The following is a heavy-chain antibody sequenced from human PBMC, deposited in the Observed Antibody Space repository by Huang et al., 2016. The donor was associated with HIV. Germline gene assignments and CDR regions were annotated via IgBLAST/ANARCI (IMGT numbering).Heavy chain of an antibody. CDR2: VKDSGAT. J-gene: IGHJ6*02. Sequence: QMQLQQRGAGLLKPSETLSLTCGVSGGSFTGNYLTWIRQAPGKGLAWIGEVKDSGATNYNPSLKGRVTISLYKSNRELSLNLRSVTAADTAVYYCARQWTILEWLLGLDVWGQGTTVIVSS. V-gene: IGHV4-34*02. CDR1: GGSFTGNY. CDR3: ARQWTILEWLLGLDV. D-gene: IGHD3-3*01.